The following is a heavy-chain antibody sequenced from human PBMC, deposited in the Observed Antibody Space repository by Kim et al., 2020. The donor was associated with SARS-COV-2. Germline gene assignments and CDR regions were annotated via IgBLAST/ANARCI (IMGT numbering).Heavy chain of an antibody. CDR3: ASSGSYYWDYYYYGMDV. Sequence: SETLSLTCAVYGGSFSGYYWSWIRQPPGKGLEWIGEINHSGSTNYNPSLKSRVTISVDTSKNQFSLNLSSVTAADTAVYYCASSGSYYWDYYYYGMDVWGQGTPVTVSS. D-gene: IGHD3-10*01. CDR1: GGSFSGYY. J-gene: IGHJ6*02. CDR2: INHSGST. V-gene: IGHV4-34*01.